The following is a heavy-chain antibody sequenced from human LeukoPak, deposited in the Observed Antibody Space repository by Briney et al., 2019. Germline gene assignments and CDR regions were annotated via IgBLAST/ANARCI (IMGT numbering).Heavy chain of an antibody. CDR1: GDSVSTNNAA. CDR3: ARGKYTFGAYWFDP. D-gene: IGHD5-18*01. Sequence: SQTLSLTCAISGDSVSTNNAAWNWIRLSPSRGLEWLGRTYYMSKWNNDYAVSVKSRITISPDTSKNQFSLQLNSVTPEDTAVYYCARGKYTFGAYWFDPWGQGILVTVSS. CDR2: TYYMSKWNN. J-gene: IGHJ5*02. V-gene: IGHV6-1*01.